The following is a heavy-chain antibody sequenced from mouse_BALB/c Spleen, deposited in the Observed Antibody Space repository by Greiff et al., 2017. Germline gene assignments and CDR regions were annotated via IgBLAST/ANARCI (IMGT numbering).Heavy chain of an antibody. CDR3: ARFRDGYFYAMDY. D-gene: IGHD2-3*01. V-gene: IGHV1-69*01. J-gene: IGHJ4*01. CDR2: IDTSDSYT. CDR1: GYTFTDYW. Sequence: VQLQQPGAELVMPGASVKMSCKASGYTFTDYWMHWVKQRPGQGLEWIGAIDTSDSYTSYNQKFKGKATLTVDESSSTAYMQLSSLTSEDSAVYYCARFRDGYFYAMDYWGQGTSVTVSS.